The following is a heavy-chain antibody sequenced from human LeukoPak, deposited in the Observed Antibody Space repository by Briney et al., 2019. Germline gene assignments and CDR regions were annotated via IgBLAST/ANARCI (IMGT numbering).Heavy chain of an antibody. CDR3: ARDDFKIVGATRGDY. CDR2: ISSSSSYI. V-gene: IGHV3-21*01. Sequence: AGSLRLSCAASGFTFSSYSMNWVRRAPGKGLEWVSSISSSSSYIYYADSAKGRFTISRDNAKNSLYLQMNSLRAEDTAVYYCARDDFKIVGATRGDYWGQGTLVTVSS. D-gene: IGHD1-26*01. CDR1: GFTFSSYS. J-gene: IGHJ4*02.